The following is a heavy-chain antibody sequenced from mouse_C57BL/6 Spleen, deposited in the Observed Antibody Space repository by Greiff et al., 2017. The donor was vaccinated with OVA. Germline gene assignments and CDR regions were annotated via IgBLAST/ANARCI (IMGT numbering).Heavy chain of an antibody. D-gene: IGHD1-1*01. Sequence: EVQLVESEGGLVQPGSSMKLSCTASGFTFSDYYMAWVRQVPEKGLEWVANINYDGSSTYYLDSLKSRFIISRDNAKNILYLQMSSLKSEDTATYYCAREGDYGSSHYFDYWGQGTTLTVSS. CDR1: GFTFSDYY. V-gene: IGHV5-16*01. CDR3: AREGDYGSSHYFDY. CDR2: INYDGSST. J-gene: IGHJ2*01.